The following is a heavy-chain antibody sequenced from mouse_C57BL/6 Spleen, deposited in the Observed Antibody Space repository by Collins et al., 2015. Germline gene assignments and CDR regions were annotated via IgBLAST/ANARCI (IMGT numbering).Heavy chain of an antibody. J-gene: IGHJ3*01. CDR1: GYTFTSYW. Sequence: QVQLQQPGTELVKPGASVKLSCKASGYTFTSYWMHWVKQRPGQGLDWIGKIYPSNGATDYNEKFKSKAILTVDKSSSTAYMQLSSLTSEDSAVYYCSSRQLAYWGQGTLVTVSA. CDR3: SSRQLAY. V-gene: IGHV1-53*01. D-gene: IGHD3-2*01. CDR2: IYPSNGAT.